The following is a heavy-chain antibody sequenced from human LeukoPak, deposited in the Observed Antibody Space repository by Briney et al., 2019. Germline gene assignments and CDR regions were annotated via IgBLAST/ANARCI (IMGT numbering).Heavy chain of an antibody. CDR3: ARDDTHYGSSGSFYDAFDI. CDR2: IRRDGSET. V-gene: IGHV3-7*01. Sequence: QPGGSLTLSCAASGFTFSNYWMAWVRRAPGKGLEWVANIRRDGSETHYVDSVMGRFTISRDNAKNSLYLQMNSLRAEDTAVYYCARDDTHYGSSGSFYDAFDIWGQGTMVTVSS. J-gene: IGHJ3*02. CDR1: GFTFSNYW. D-gene: IGHD3-22*01.